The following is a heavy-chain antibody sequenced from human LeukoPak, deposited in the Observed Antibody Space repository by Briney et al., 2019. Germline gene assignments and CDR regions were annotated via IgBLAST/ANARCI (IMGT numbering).Heavy chain of an antibody. CDR1: GFTFSSYG. CDR2: ISYDGSNK. CDR3: ARPVQAAYYYYGMDV. V-gene: IGHV3-30*03. D-gene: IGHD2-2*01. J-gene: IGHJ6*02. Sequence: GGSLRLSCAASGFTFSSYGMHWVRQAPGKGLEWVAVISYDGSNKYYADSVKGRFTISRDNAKNSLYLQMNSLRAEDTAVYYCARPVQAAYYYYGMDVWGQGTTVTVSS.